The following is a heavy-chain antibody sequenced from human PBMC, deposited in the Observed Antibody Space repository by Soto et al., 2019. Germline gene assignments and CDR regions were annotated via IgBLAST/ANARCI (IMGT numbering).Heavy chain of an antibody. J-gene: IGHJ6*02. CDR1: GSSFTSYW. V-gene: IGHV5-10-1*01. CDR3: ARRAHMSRRGETFSYYYYGMDV. CDR2: IDPMDFYT. Sequence: GESLKPSCKGSGSSFTSYWISWVRQMPGKGLEWKGGIDPMDFYTNYSQAVEGNDAISAEKTISTADLQWSSLKDSDTGMYYCARRAHMSRRGETFSYYYYGMDVWGQGTTVT. D-gene: IGHD3-16*01.